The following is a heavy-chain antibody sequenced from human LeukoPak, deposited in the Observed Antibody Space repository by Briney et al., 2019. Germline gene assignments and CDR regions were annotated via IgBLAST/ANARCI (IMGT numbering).Heavy chain of an antibody. D-gene: IGHD5-24*01. CDR3: ARVYKGFYFDY. CDR1: GLTVSSNY. CDR2: IYSGGST. V-gene: IGHV3-53*01. Sequence: GGSLRLSCAASGLTVSSNYMSWVRQAPGKGLEWVSVIYSGGSTYYADSVKGRFTISRDNSKNTLYLQMNSLRAEDTAVYYCARVYKGFYFDYWGQGTLVTVSS. J-gene: IGHJ4*02.